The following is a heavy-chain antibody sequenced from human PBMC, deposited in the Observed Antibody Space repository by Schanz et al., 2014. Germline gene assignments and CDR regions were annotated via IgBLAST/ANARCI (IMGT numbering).Heavy chain of an antibody. V-gene: IGHV3-9*02. Sequence: EVQVVESGGGLVQPGGSLRLSCTASGFNSDDYAMHWVRQAPGKGLEWVSNIPWNGAAIGYAGSVRGRFTISRDSAKNTLYPQMNSLRPEDTALYYCAKGSRSGSKDMDVWGNGTAVTVS. CDR1: GFNSDDYA. CDR2: IPWNGAAI. J-gene: IGHJ6*03. CDR3: AKGSRSGSKDMDV. D-gene: IGHD3-10*01.